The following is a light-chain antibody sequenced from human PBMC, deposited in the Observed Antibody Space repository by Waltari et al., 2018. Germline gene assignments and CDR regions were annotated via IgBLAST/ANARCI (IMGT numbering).Light chain of an antibody. V-gene: IGLV4-69*01. CDR3: QSGGHGTWV. CDR2: VNSDGSH. Sequence: QLVLTQSPSASASLGASVKLTCTLSSGHSSNVVAWLQQQPEKGPRYLMKVNSDGSHSQGDEIPDRFSGTSSGAERYLTISNLQSEDEADYYCQSGGHGTWVFVGGTKLTVL. CDR1: SGHSSNV. J-gene: IGLJ3*02.